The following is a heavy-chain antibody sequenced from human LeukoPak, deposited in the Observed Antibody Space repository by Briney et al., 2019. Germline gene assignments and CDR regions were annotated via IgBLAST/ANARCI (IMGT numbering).Heavy chain of an antibody. CDR2: IYSSGST. CDR3: AREDSASYCPGSRCRGLDV. Sequence: SETLSLTCTVSSGSISSYFWSWIRQPTGKGLEWIGRIYSSGSTDYNPSLGSRVTLSVDTPNQISLNLISVTAADTAVYFCAREDSASYCPGSRCRGLDVWGNGTPVTVSS. D-gene: IGHD2-15*01. V-gene: IGHV4-4*07. CDR1: SGSISSYF. J-gene: IGHJ6*04.